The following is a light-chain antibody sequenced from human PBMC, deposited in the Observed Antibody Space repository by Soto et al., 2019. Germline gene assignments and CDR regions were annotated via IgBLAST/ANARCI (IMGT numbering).Light chain of an antibody. V-gene: IGKV1-5*03. J-gene: IGKJ1*01. CDR2: NAS. CDR3: QQYNSYSRT. CDR1: QSISSW. Sequence: IQMTQSPATLSSSVGDRVTLTCRASQSISSWLAWYQQKPGKAPKLLIYNASSRASGIPARFSGSGSGTEFTLTISSLEPEDFAAYYCQQYNSYSRTFGQGTKVDIK.